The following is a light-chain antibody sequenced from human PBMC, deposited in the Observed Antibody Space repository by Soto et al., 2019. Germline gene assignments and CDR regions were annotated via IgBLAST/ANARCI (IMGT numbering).Light chain of an antibody. V-gene: IGKV3-15*01. CDR2: DAS. J-gene: IGKJ5*01. CDR3: QQYNSWPPIT. Sequence: EVVMTQSPATLSVSPGERATLSCSASESVSRNLAWYQQKPGQAPRLLIYDASTRATGIPDRFSGGGSGTEFTLNISSLQSEDFVVYSCQQYNSWPPITFGQGTRLEIK. CDR1: ESVSRN.